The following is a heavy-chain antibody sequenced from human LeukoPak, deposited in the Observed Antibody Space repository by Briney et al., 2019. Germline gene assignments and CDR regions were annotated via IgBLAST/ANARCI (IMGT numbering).Heavy chain of an antibody. CDR3: ARGVRGAAAGTLFSY. CDR1: GGSFCGYY. V-gene: IGHV4-34*01. CDR2: INHSGST. D-gene: IGHD6-13*01. Sequence: SETLSLTCAVYGGSFCGYYWNWIPQPPGKGLQCIGDINHSGSTNYNPSLNSRVTISVDTSKHQFSLKLSSVTDADTAVYYCARGVRGAAAGTLFSYWGQGTLVTVSS. J-gene: IGHJ4*02.